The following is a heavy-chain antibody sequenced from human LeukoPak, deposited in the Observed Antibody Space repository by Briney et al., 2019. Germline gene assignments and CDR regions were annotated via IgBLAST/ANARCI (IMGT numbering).Heavy chain of an antibody. CDR2: ISGSGGST. Sequence: GGSLRLPCAASGFTFSSYAMSWVRQAPGKGLEWVSAISGSGGSTYYADSVKGRFTISRDNSKNTLYLQMNSLRAEDTAVYYCAKDSSRTWGYSNWFDPWGQGTLVTVSS. V-gene: IGHV3-23*01. D-gene: IGHD2-15*01. CDR3: AKDSSRTWGYSNWFDP. CDR1: GFTFSSYA. J-gene: IGHJ5*02.